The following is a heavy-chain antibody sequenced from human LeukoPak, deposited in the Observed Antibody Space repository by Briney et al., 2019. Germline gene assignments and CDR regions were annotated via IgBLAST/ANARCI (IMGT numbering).Heavy chain of an antibody. D-gene: IGHD1-26*01. J-gene: IGHJ4*02. CDR2: ITSSGNSM. CDR1: GFTFSTYS. CDR3: ARDIGGSYTAIDY. V-gene: IGHV3-48*04. Sequence: GGSLRLSCAASGFTFSTYSMNWVRQAPGKGLEWVSLITSSGNSMSYADSVKGRFTISRDNAKNSLYLQMNSLRAEDTAVYYCARDIGGSYTAIDYWGQGTLVTVSS.